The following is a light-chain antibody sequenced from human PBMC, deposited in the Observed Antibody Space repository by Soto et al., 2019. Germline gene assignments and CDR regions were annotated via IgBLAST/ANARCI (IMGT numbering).Light chain of an antibody. Sequence: EIVLTQSPATLSLSPGERGTLSCRASQSVSNNYLAWYQQKPGQAPRLLIHGAYTRATGIPDRFRGSGSGTDFTLTSSILVPEDFAVYYCQQYGRSPPTFGPGTKVDIK. CDR1: QSVSNNY. CDR3: QQYGRSPPT. J-gene: IGKJ3*01. CDR2: GAY. V-gene: IGKV3-20*01.